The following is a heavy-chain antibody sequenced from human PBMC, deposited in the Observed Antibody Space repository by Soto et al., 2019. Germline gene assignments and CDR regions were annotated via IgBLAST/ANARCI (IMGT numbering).Heavy chain of an antibody. CDR2: IHHSGGT. J-gene: IGHJ4*02. Sequence: QVQLQESGPGLVKPSGTLSLSCAVSGGSVSNNNWWSWVRQSPGNGLEWIGEIHHSGGTSYNPSLESRATLSADKSKNELSLRLKYVTAADTAVYYCTKNSAYALDYWGLGILVTVSS. CDR3: TKNSAYALDY. D-gene: IGHD5-12*01. V-gene: IGHV4-4*02. CDR1: GGSVSNNNW.